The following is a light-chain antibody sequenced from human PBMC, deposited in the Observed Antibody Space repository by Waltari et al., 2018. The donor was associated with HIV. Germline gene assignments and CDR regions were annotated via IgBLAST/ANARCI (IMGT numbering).Light chain of an antibody. CDR2: AAS. J-gene: IGKJ1*01. Sequence: DIQMTQSPSLLSASVGDRVTITFRASQGIATYLPWYQQKPRKAPDLLIYAASTLQSGVPSRFSGSGSGTEFTLTISSLQPEDFATYYCQQLNTYPPTFGQGTRVEI. CDR1: QGIATY. V-gene: IGKV1-9*01. CDR3: QQLNTYPPT.